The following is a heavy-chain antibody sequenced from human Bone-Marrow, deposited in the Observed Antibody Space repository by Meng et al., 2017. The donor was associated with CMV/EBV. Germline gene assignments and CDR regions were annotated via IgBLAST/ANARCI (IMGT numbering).Heavy chain of an antibody. Sequence: LPCAVSCGSICTSCWSWIRRPAGKGLEWIERIYTSGSTNYNPSLKSRVTMSVDTSKNQFSLKLSSVTAADTAVYYCARDDRVHGFDPWGQGTLVTVSS. J-gene: IGHJ5*02. CDR2: IYTSGST. V-gene: IGHV4-4*07. CDR1: CGSICTSC. CDR3: ARDDRVHGFDP. D-gene: IGHD1-14*01.